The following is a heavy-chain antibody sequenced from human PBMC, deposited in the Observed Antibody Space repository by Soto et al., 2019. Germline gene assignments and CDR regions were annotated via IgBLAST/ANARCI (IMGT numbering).Heavy chain of an antibody. D-gene: IGHD6-19*01. V-gene: IGHV4-39*01. CDR1: GGSISSSSYY. Sequence: QLLASGPGLVKPSETLSLTCTVSGGSISSSSYYWGWIRQPPGKGLEWIGSIYYSGSTYYNPSLKSRVTISVDTSKNQFSLKLSSVTAADTAVYYCARRSGWPHFDYWGQGTLVTVSS. CDR3: ARRSGWPHFDY. CDR2: IYYSGST. J-gene: IGHJ4*02.